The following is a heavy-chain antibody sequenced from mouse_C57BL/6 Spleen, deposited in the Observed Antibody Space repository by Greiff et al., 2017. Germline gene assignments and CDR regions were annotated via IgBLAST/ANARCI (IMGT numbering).Heavy chain of an antibody. CDR2: ILPGSGST. V-gene: IGHV1-9*01. J-gene: IGHJ4*01. Sequence: QVQLKQSGAELMKPGASVKLSCKATGYTFTGYWIEWVKQRPGHGLEWIGEILPGSGSTNYNEQFKGKDTFTADTSSNTAYMQLSSLTTEDSAIYYCARWDYYGRPYYAMDYWGQGTSVTVSS. CDR3: ARWDYYGRPYYAMDY. CDR1: GYTFTGYW. D-gene: IGHD1-1*01.